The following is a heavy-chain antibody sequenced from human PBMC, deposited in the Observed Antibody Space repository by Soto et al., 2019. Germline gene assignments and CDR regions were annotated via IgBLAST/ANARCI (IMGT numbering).Heavy chain of an antibody. J-gene: IGHJ4*02. Sequence: PGGSLRLSCAASGFTFRTHTMKWVRQAPGKGLEWVSRISCCSSYIYYADSVKGRFTVSRDNAKNSLYLQMNSLRAEDTAVYYCARDTSGQYQLPYFDYWGQGTLVTV. CDR2: ISCCSSYI. CDR3: ARDTSGQYQLPYFDY. D-gene: IGHD2-2*01. CDR1: GFTFRTHT. V-gene: IGHV3-21*01.